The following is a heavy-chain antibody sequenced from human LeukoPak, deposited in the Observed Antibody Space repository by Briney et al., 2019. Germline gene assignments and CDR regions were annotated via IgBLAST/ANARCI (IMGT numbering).Heavy chain of an antibody. CDR1: GFTVSSNY. Sequence: GGSLRLSCAASGFTVSSNYMSWVRQAPGKGLEGVSVIYSGGSTYYADSVKGRLTISRDNSKTQLYLQMNSLRAEDTAVYYCARGAGLFIEHDYWGQGTLVTVSS. CDR3: ARGAGLFIEHDY. CDR2: IYSGGST. V-gene: IGHV3-66*01. D-gene: IGHD3-22*01. J-gene: IGHJ4*02.